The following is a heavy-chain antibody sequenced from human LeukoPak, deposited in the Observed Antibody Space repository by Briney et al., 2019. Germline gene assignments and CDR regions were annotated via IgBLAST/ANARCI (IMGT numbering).Heavy chain of an antibody. V-gene: IGHV4-39*01. Sequence: SETLSLTCTVSGGSIGSSSYYWGWIRQPPGKGLEWIGSIYYSGSTYYNPSLKSRVTISVDTSKNQFSLKLSSVTAADTAVYYCARPLSALEVVLAAVWFDPWGQGTLVTVSS. CDR3: ARPLSALEVVLAAVWFDP. J-gene: IGHJ5*02. CDR2: IYYSGST. CDR1: GGSIGSSSYY. D-gene: IGHD2-2*01.